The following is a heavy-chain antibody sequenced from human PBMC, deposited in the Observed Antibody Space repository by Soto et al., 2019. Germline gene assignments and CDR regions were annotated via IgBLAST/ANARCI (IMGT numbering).Heavy chain of an antibody. V-gene: IGHV3-48*03. J-gene: IGHJ4*02. CDR2: ISSSGSTI. CDR3: ARRSYYDSSGYPEGFDY. Sequence: VRLSCAASGFTFSSYEMNWVRQAPGKGLEWVSYISSSGSTIYYADSVKGRFTISRDNAKNSLYLQMNSLRAEDTAVYYCARRSYYDSSGYPEGFDYWGQGTLVTGSS. D-gene: IGHD3-22*01. CDR1: GFTFSSYE.